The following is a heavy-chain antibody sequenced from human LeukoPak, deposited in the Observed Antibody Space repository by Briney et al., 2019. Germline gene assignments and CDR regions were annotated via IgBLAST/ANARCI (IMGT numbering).Heavy chain of an antibody. V-gene: IGHV4-34*01. D-gene: IGHD5-12*01. CDR3: ARGLGSGYQYYYYGMDV. J-gene: IGHJ6*04. Sequence: SETLSLTCAVYGGSFSGYYWSWIRQPPGKGPEWIGEINHSGSTNYNPSLKSRVTISVDTSKNQFSLKLSSVTAADTAVYYCARGLGSGYQYYYYGMDVWGKGTTVTVSS. CDR2: INHSGST. CDR1: GGSFSGYY.